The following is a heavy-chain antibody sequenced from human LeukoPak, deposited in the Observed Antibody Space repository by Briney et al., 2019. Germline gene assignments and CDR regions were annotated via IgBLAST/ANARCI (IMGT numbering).Heavy chain of an antibody. CDR3: TRAETIDY. CDR2: IRSKAYGGTT. CDR1: GFTFSSYS. J-gene: IGHJ4*02. Sequence: GGSLRLSCAASGFTFSSYSMNWVRQAPGKGLEWVGFIRSKAYGGTTEYAASVKGRFTISRDDSKSIAYLQMNSLKTEDTAVYYCTRAETIDYWGQGTLVTVSS. V-gene: IGHV3-49*04. D-gene: IGHD4-11*01.